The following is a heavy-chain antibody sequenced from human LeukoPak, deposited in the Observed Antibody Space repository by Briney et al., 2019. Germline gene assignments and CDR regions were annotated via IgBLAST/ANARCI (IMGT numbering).Heavy chain of an antibody. Sequence: SGGSLRLSCAASEFTFSSYWMSWVRQAPGKGLEWVASIKQDGSEKYYVDSVKGRVTISRDNAKNSLYLQMNSLRAEDTAVYYCAKESFMSSSSPFDYWGQGTLVTVSS. J-gene: IGHJ4*02. CDR1: EFTFSSYW. CDR2: IKQDGSEK. CDR3: AKESFMSSSSPFDY. D-gene: IGHD6-6*01. V-gene: IGHV3-7*01.